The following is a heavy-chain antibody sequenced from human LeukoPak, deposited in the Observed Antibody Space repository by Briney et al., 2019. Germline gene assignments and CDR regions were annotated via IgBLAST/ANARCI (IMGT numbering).Heavy chain of an antibody. Sequence: ASVKVSCKASGVPFSSYAISWVPHAPGQGLEWVGSIIPILLIANYAQKFQGRVTITADKSTSTAYMELSRLRSEDTAVYYCARAAIGYCSSTSCRNYYYGMDVWGQGTTVTVSS. V-gene: IGHV1-69*04. D-gene: IGHD2-2*01. J-gene: IGHJ6*02. CDR2: IIPILLIA. CDR1: GVPFSSYA. CDR3: ARAAIGYCSSTSCRNYYYGMDV.